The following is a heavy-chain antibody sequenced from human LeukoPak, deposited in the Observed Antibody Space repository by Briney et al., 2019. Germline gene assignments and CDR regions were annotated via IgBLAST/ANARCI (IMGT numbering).Heavy chain of an antibody. Sequence: GGSLRLSCAASGFTVSSNYMSWVRQAPGKGLEWVSIIYSGGSTFYADSVKGRFTISRDNSKNTLYLQMNSLRAADTAVYYCARYRGANGYYFDYWGQGTLVTVSS. CDR1: GFTVSSNY. D-gene: IGHD3-10*01. CDR2: IYSGGST. CDR3: ARYRGANGYYFDY. V-gene: IGHV3-53*01. J-gene: IGHJ4*02.